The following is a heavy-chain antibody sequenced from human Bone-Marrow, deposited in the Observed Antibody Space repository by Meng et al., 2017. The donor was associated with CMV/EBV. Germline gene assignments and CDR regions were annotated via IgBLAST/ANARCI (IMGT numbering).Heavy chain of an antibody. J-gene: IGHJ5*02. CDR1: GFTFSSYA. CDR3: ARDPRGPIVVVPAAGWFDP. D-gene: IGHD2-2*01. V-gene: IGHV3-30*04. CDR2: ISYDGSNK. Sequence: GESLKISCAGSGFTFSSYAMHWVRQAPGKGLEWVAVISYDGSNKYYADSVKGRFTISRDNSKNTLYLQMNSLRAEDTAVYYCARDPRGPIVVVPAAGWFDPWGQGTLVTVSS.